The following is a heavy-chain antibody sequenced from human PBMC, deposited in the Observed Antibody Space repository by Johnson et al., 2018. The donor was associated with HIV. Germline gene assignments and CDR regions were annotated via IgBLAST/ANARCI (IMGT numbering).Heavy chain of an antibody. CDR3: AKEWAGFGETHDTVDI. V-gene: IGHV3-30*18. J-gene: IGHJ3*02. Sequence: QVQLVESGGDVVQPGMSLRLSYAASGFTFSRENMHWVRQAPDKGLHWVAIIWYDGSNKYYADSVNGRFTISRDNSKNTLYLQMNRLRAEDTALYYCAKEWAGFGETHDTVDIWGQGTMVTVSS. D-gene: IGHD3-10*01. CDR1: GFTFSREN. CDR2: IWYDGSNK.